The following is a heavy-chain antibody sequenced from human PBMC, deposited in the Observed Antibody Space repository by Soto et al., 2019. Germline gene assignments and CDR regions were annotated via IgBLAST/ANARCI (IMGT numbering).Heavy chain of an antibody. CDR3: ARGWEPYYFDY. V-gene: IGHV4-61*01. CDR1: GGSVSSGSYY. J-gene: IGHJ4*02. Sequence: PSETLSLTCTVSGGSVSSGSYYWSWIRQPPGKGLEWIGYIYYSGSTNYNPSLKSRVTISVDTSKNQFSLKLSSVTAADTAVYYGARGWEPYYFDYWGQGTLVTVAS. CDR2: IYYSGST. D-gene: IGHD1-26*01.